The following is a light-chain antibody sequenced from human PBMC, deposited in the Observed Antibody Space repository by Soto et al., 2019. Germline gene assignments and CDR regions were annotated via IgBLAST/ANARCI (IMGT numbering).Light chain of an antibody. CDR2: DVS. J-gene: IGLJ1*01. V-gene: IGLV2-14*01. Sequence: QSVLTQPASVSGSPGQSITISCSGTSSDVGGYNYVSWYQQNPGTAPKLLIYDVSNRPSGVSHRFSGSKSGNTASLTISGLQAGDEADYYCSSYRSSRTYVFVTGTKVTVL. CDR1: SSDVGGYNY. CDR3: SSYRSSRTYV.